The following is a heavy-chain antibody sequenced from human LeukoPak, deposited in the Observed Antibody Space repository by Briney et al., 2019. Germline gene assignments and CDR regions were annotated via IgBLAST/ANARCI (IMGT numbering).Heavy chain of an antibody. D-gene: IGHD1-26*01. CDR1: GGSISSGGYY. J-gene: IGHJ3*02. CDR2: IYYSGST. Sequence: PSQTLSLTCTVSGGSISSGGYYWSWIRQRPEKGLEWIGYIYYSGSTYYNPSLKSRVTISVDTSKNQFSLKLSSVTAADTAVYYCAREAGAGGAFDIWGQGTMVTVSS. V-gene: IGHV4-31*03. CDR3: AREAGAGGAFDI.